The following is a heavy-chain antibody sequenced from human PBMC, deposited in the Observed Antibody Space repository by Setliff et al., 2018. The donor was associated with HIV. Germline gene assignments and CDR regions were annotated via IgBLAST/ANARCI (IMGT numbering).Heavy chain of an antibody. CDR2: INWNGDNT. CDR3: ARPRPRGSGYYLDY. CDR1: GFTFHDYD. Sequence: GGSLRLSCAASGFTFHDYDMAWVRQVPGKGLEWVSGINWNGDNTDYADSVKGRFTVSRDNAKNSLYLQMNSLGAEDTAVYYCARPRPRGSGYYLDYWGQGTLVTVSS. D-gene: IGHD3-3*01. V-gene: IGHV3-20*04. J-gene: IGHJ4*02.